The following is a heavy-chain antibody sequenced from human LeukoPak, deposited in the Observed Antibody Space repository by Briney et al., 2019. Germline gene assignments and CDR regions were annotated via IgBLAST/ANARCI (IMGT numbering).Heavy chain of an antibody. D-gene: IGHD3-16*01. CDR1: GGSIRSSYFY. V-gene: IGHV4-39*01. J-gene: IGHJ5*02. CDR2: IYDSGST. Sequence: SETLSLTCTVSGGSIRSSYFYWGWIRQPPGKGLEWIGSIYDSGSTYYNSSLKSRVTISVDTSKNPFSLKLNSVTAAGTAAYYCARHYAPGVQGTLVTVSS. CDR3: ARHYAP.